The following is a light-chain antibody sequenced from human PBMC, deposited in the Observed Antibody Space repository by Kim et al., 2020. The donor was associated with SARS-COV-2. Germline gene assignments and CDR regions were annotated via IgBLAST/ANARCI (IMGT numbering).Light chain of an antibody. Sequence: PGERATLSCRASQRVSSSYLAWYQEKPGQAPRLLIYGASSRATDIPDRFSGSGSGTDFTLTISRLEPEDFTVYYCQQYGSSPPITFGQGTRLEIK. CDR3: QQYGSSPPIT. V-gene: IGKV3-20*01. CDR2: GAS. CDR1: QRVSSSY. J-gene: IGKJ5*01.